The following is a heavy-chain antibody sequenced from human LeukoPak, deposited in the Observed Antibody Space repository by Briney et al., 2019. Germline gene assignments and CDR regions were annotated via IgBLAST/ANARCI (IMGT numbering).Heavy chain of an antibody. CDR2: IYTSGNP. Sequence: SETLSLTCTVSGDSISRYYWSWLRQPAGKGLEGFGRIYTSGNPIYNPSLKSRVTMSVAPSKTQFSLKLSSVPAADTAVYYCARDLEGQLANWFAPWGQGTLVTVSS. CDR1: GDSISRYY. CDR3: ARDLEGQLANWFAP. V-gene: IGHV4-4*07. J-gene: IGHJ5*02. D-gene: IGHD6-6*01.